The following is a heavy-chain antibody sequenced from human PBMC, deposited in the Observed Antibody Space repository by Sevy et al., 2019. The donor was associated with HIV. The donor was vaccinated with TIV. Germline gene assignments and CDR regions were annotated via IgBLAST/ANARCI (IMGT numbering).Heavy chain of an antibody. D-gene: IGHD3-10*01. CDR3: ARVPTTMVRGVRPYYYYGMDV. CDR2: IIPIFGTA. V-gene: IGHV1-69*13. CDR1: GGTFSSYA. J-gene: IGHJ6*02. Sequence: ASVKVSCKASGGTFSSYAISWVRQAPGQGLEWMGGIIPIFGTANYAQKFQGRVTITADESTSTAYMGLSSLRSEDTAVYYCARVPTTMVRGVRPYYYYGMDVWGQGTTVTVSS.